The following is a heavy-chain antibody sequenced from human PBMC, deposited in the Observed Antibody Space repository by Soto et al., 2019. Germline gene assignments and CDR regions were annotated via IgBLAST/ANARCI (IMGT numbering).Heavy chain of an antibody. V-gene: IGHV5-10-1*01. CDR3: ARNQKLAERLSALDY. CDR2: IDPSDSYT. J-gene: IGHJ4*02. D-gene: IGHD1-1*01. CDR1: GYNFPYFW. Sequence: PGESLKISCEGSGYNFPYFWITWVRQMPGKGLEWMGTIDPSDSYTDYSPSFQGHVSLSADKSSSTAYLQWSSLKASDTAMYYCARNQKLAERLSALDYWGQGTPVTGSS.